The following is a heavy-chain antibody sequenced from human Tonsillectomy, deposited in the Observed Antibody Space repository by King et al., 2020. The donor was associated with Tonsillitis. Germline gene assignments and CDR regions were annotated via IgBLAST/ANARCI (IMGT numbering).Heavy chain of an antibody. CDR2: IAYDGRNK. D-gene: IGHD3-10*01. CDR3: AREVYYYGSSGSYSLDN. Sequence: VQLVESGGGVVRPGRSLRLSCAVSGFTFGDYVMYWVRQPPGKGLEWVAVIAYDGRNKYYADSVKGRFAISRDNSKNTLYLQMDSLRAEDTAVYYCAREVYYYGSSGSYSLDNWGQGTLVTVSS. V-gene: IGHV3-30*09. CDR1: GFTFGDYV. J-gene: IGHJ4*02.